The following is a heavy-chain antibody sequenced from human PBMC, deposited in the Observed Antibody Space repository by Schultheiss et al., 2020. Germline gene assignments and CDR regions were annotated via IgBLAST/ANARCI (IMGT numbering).Heavy chain of an antibody. J-gene: IGHJ6*02. CDR1: GGSISSGGYY. D-gene: IGHD2-21*02. CDR2: IYYSGST. Sequence: SETLSLTCTVSGGSISSGGYYWSWIRQPPGKGLEWIGSIYYSGSTYYNPSLEGRVTISADMSKNQFSLRLNSVTAADTAVYYCAKDVDARAVWGAYCGGDCSGGMDVWGQGTTVTVSS. V-gene: IGHV4-39*02. CDR3: AKDVDARAVWGAYCGGDCSGGMDV.